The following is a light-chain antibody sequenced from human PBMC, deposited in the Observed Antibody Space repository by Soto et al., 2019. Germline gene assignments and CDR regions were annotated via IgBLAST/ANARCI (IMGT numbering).Light chain of an antibody. CDR3: QHYDNLPYT. Sequence: DIQMTQSPSSLSASVGDRVTITCQASQDINNYLNWYQQKPGKAPKLLIYDASNLETGVPSRFSGSGFGTDFTFTISSLQPEDIATYCCQHYDNLPYTFGQGTKLEIK. V-gene: IGKV1-33*01. J-gene: IGKJ2*01. CDR2: DAS. CDR1: QDINNY.